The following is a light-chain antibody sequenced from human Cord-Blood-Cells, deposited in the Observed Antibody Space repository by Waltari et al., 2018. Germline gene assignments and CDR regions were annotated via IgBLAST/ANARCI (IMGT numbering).Light chain of an antibody. V-gene: IGKV4-1*01. CDR2: WAS. CDR1: QSVLYSSNNKNY. J-gene: IGKJ2*01. CDR3: QQYYSTPYT. Sequence: DIVMTQSPDSLAVSLGERATINCKSSQSVLYSSNNKNYLAWYQQKPGQPPKLLIYWASTRESGVPDRFSVSGSGTYFTLTISSLQAEDVAVYYCQQYYSTPYTFGQATKLEIK.